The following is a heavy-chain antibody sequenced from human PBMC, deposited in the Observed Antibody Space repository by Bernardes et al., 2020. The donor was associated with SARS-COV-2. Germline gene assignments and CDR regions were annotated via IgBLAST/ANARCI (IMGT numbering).Heavy chain of an antibody. CDR2: INPNSGGT. V-gene: IGHV1-2*02. CDR3: ASPRVLRYFDWSDYYGMDV. CDR1: GYTFTGYY. J-gene: IGHJ6*02. Sequence: ASVKVSCKASGYTFTGYYMHWVRQAPGQGLEWMRWINPNSGGTNYAQKFQGRVTMTRDTSISTAYMELSRLRSDDTAVYYCASPRVLRYFDWSDYYGMDVWGQGTTVTVSS. D-gene: IGHD3-9*01.